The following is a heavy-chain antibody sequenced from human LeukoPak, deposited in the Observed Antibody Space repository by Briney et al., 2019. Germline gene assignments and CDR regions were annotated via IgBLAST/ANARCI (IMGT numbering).Heavy chain of an antibody. CDR2: IKQDGSEM. CDR3: ARARTLAVTPAAMPYYFDY. Sequence: GGSLRLSCAASGFSFNKDWMSWVRQAPGKGLEWVANIKQDGSEMYYVDSVEGRFTVSRDNAKNSLYLQMDSLRAEDTAVYYCARARTLAVTPAAMPYYFDYWGQGSLVTVSS. J-gene: IGHJ4*02. CDR1: GFSFNKDW. D-gene: IGHD2-2*01. V-gene: IGHV3-7*01.